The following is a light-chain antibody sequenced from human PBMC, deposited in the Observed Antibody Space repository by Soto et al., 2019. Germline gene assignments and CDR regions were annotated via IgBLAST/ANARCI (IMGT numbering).Light chain of an antibody. J-gene: IGKJ3*01. CDR2: AAS. V-gene: IGKV3-20*01. CDR3: QQYGGSPFT. Sequence: EIVLTQSPGTLSLSPGERATLSCRASQSVSVNSLAWYQQNGGQAPRLLIYAASTRATGVPDRFSGSGSGTDFALTISRLETEDFAVYYCQQYGGSPFTFGPGTKVDSK. CDR1: QSVSVNS.